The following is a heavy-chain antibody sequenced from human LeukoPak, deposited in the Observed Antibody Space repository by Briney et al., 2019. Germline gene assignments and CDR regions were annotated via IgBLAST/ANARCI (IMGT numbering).Heavy chain of an antibody. Sequence: GGSLRLSCAASGFTFSSYSMNWVRQAPGKGLEWVSSISSSSSYICYADTVKGRFTTSRDNAKNSLYLQMNSLRAEDTAVYYCAREVTMGFGELFLGYYYGMDVWGKGTTVTVSS. V-gene: IGHV3-21*01. J-gene: IGHJ6*04. D-gene: IGHD3-10*01. CDR3: AREVTMGFGELFLGYYYGMDV. CDR2: ISSSSSYI. CDR1: GFTFSSYS.